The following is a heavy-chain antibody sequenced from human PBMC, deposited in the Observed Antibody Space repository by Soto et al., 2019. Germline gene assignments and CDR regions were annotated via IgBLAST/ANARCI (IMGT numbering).Heavy chain of an antibody. D-gene: IGHD1-20*01. Sequence: GASVKVSCKASGYTFTSYGISWVRQAPGQGLEWMGWISAYNGNTNYAQKLQGRVTMTTDTSTSTAYMELRSLRSDDTAVYYCARVGWDHNWNYGMDVWGQGTTVTVSS. CDR3: ARVGWDHNWNYGMDV. CDR2: ISAYNGNT. V-gene: IGHV1-18*01. J-gene: IGHJ6*02. CDR1: GYTFTSYG.